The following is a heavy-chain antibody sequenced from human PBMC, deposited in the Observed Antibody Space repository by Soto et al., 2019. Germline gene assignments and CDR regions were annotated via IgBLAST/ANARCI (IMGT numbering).Heavy chain of an antibody. D-gene: IGHD2-21*01. CDR1: AGSITSYH. J-gene: IGHJ5*02. CDR3: ATLITAFGLLIHPFGP. V-gene: IGHV4-59*03. Sequence: PSQTMSPTCLVSAGSITSYHWSWIRQFPGKGLEWIASTSYTGNPTYNPSLQSRVTISIDTSKNQLSLKLATLTPEDTAVYYCATLITAFGLLIHPFGPWGQGTQVTVSS. CDR2: TSYTGNP.